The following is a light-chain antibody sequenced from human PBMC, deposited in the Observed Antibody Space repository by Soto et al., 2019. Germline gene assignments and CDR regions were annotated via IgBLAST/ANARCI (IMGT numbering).Light chain of an antibody. CDR3: QQYNSYSRT. Sequence: DIQMTQSPSTLSASVGDRVTITCRASESISAWLAWYQQKPGKAPKLLIYKASSLESGVPSRFSGSCSGTEFTLTSSSLQPDDFATYYCQQYNSYSRTFGQGTKVEIK. CDR2: KAS. J-gene: IGKJ1*01. V-gene: IGKV1-5*03. CDR1: ESISAW.